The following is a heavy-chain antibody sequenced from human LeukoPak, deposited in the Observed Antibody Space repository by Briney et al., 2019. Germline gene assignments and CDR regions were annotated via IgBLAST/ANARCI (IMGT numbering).Heavy chain of an antibody. CDR1: GFTVSSYW. CDR2: IKQDVRDK. V-gene: IGHV3-7*01. CDR3: ARSRGSGSYYYYGMDV. Sequence: GRSLRLSCAASGFTVSSYWTSWVSQAPGKWLEWVAYIKQDVRDKYYVDSVTGRFTISRDNAKNSLYLQMNSLRAEDTAVYYCARSRGSGSYYYYGMDVWGKGTTVTVSS. D-gene: IGHD3-10*01. J-gene: IGHJ6*04.